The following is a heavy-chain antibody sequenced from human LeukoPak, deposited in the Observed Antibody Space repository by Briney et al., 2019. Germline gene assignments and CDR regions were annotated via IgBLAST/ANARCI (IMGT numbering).Heavy chain of an antibody. Sequence: GGSLRLSCAASGFTFDDYAMHWVRQAPGEGLEWVSDISWNSGSIVYGDCVRGRFTIARQNAKNSLYLNMHSLRAEDIAVYQCAKDDYDESSGFASAYGGQETLVTL. CDR2: ISWNSGSI. CDR1: GFTFDDYA. CDR3: AKDDYDESSGFASAY. V-gene: IGHV3-9*03. D-gene: IGHD3-22*01. J-gene: IGHJ4*02.